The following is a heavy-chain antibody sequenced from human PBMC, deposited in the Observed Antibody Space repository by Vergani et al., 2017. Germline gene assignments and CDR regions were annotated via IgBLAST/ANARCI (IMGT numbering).Heavy chain of an antibody. Sequence: EVQLLESGGGLVQPGGSLRLSCAASGFTFSSYWMSWVRQAPGKGLEWVANIKQDGSEKYYVDSVKGRFTISRDNAKNSLYLQMNSLRAEDTAVYYCARSKWELLSALSYYFDYWGQGTLVTVSS. D-gene: IGHD1-26*01. CDR1: GFTFSSYW. V-gene: IGHV3-7*01. J-gene: IGHJ4*02. CDR2: IKQDGSEK. CDR3: ARSKWELLSALSYYFDY.